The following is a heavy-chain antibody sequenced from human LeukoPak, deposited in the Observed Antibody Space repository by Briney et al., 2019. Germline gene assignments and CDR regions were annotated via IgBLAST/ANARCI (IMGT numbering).Heavy chain of an antibody. Sequence: GGSLRLSCAASGFTFSSYATSWVRQAPGKGLEWVSAISGSGGSTYYADSVKGRFTISRDNSKNTLYLQMNSLRAEDTAVYYCAKGTTIFGVVTYDYWGQGTLVTVSS. CDR2: ISGSGGST. CDR3: AKGTTIFGVVTYDY. D-gene: IGHD3-3*01. V-gene: IGHV3-23*01. CDR1: GFTFSSYA. J-gene: IGHJ4*02.